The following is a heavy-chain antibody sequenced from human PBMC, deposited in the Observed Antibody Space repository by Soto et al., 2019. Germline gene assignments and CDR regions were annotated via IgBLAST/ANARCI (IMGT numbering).Heavy chain of an antibody. CDR2: INPKSGGT. CDR1: GYMFAGYY. V-gene: IGHV1-2*02. Sequence: ASVKVSCKASGYMFAGYYIHWVRQAPGQGLEWMGWINPKSGGTKYAEKFQGRVSMTGDTSITTAYMELSSLRSDDTAVYYCATDRVAFDMWGQGTKVTVSS. CDR3: ATDRVAFDM. D-gene: IGHD3-22*01. J-gene: IGHJ3*02.